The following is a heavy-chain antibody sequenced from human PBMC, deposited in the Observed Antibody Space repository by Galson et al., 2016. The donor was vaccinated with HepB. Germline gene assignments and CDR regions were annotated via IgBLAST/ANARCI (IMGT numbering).Heavy chain of an antibody. V-gene: IGHV4/OR15-8*01. CDR1: GGSITSSGW. D-gene: IGHD3-16*01. CDR3: ARGELALGFDY. Sequence: ETLSLTCSVSGGSITSSGWWGWVRQPPGKGLEWIAEIHYNGRPNHSPSLKSRVTISVDKSRNQFSLKLSAVTAADTAVSYCARGELALGFDYWGQGALVTVSS. CDR2: IHYNGRP. J-gene: IGHJ4*02.